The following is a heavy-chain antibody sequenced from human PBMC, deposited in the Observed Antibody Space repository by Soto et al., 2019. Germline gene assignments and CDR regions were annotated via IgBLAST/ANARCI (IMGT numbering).Heavy chain of an antibody. CDR3: AKGRIYGALLWFGGRNWFDP. V-gene: IGHV1-69*01. CDR2: IIPIFGTA. J-gene: IGHJ5*02. CDR1: GGTFSSYA. D-gene: IGHD3-10*01. Sequence: VQLVQSGAEVKKPGSSVKVSCKASGGTFSSYAISWVRQAPGQGLEWMGGIIPIFGTANYAQKFQGRVTITADESTSTAYMELSSLRSEDTAVYYCAKGRIYGALLWFGGRNWFDPWGQGTLVTVSS.